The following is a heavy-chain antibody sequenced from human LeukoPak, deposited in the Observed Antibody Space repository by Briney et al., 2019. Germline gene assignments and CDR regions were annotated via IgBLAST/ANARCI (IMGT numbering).Heavy chain of an antibody. CDR3: ARESRYCTNGVCYWWYFDL. D-gene: IGHD2-8*01. J-gene: IGHJ2*01. Sequence: SGGSLRLSCAASGFTFSSYGMSWVRQAPGKGLEWVSSISSSSTYINYADSVKGRFTISRDDAKNSLYLQMNSLRAEDTALYYCARESRYCTNGVCYWWYFDLWGRGTLVTVSS. CDR2: ISSSSTYI. CDR1: GFTFSSYG. V-gene: IGHV3-21*04.